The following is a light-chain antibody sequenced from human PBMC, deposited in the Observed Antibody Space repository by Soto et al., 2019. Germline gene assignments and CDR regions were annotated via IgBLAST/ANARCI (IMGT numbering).Light chain of an antibody. CDR3: QQFNSYPLT. CDR1: QGISSA. J-gene: IGKJ4*01. CDR2: DAS. Sequence: AIQLTQSPSSLSASVGDRVTITCLASQGISSALAWYQQKPGKAPKLLIYDASSLESGLPSRFSGSGSGTDFHLTISSLQPEDFATYYCQQFNSYPLTFGGGTKVEIK. V-gene: IGKV1-13*02.